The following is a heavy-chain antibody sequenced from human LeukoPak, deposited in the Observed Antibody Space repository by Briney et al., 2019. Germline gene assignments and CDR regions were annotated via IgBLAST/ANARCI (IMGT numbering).Heavy chain of an antibody. CDR3: ARAAAMGDYFDY. CDR1: GGSISSSSYY. J-gene: IGHJ4*02. D-gene: IGHD5-18*01. V-gene: IGHV4-39*07. CDR2: IYYSGST. Sequence: PSETLSLTCTVSGGSISSSSYYWGWIRQPPGKGLEWIGSIYYSGSTYYNPSLKSRVTISVDTSKNQFSLKLSSVTAADTAVYYCARAAAMGDYFDYWGQGTLVTVSS.